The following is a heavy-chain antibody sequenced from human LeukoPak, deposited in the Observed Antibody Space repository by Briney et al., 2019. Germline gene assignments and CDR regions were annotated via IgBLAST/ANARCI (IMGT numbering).Heavy chain of an antibody. CDR3: ARVREGYREVDY. J-gene: IGHJ4*02. Sequence: KPSETLSLTCTVSGGSISSYYWSWIRQPPGKGLEWIGYIYYSGSTNYNPSLKSRVTISVDTSKNQFSLKLSSVTAADTAVYYCARVREGYREVDYWGQGTLITVSS. D-gene: IGHD3-16*02. V-gene: IGHV4-59*01. CDR1: GGSISSYY. CDR2: IYYSGST.